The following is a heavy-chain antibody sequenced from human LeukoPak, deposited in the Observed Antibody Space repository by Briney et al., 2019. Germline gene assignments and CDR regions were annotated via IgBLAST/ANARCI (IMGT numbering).Heavy chain of an antibody. CDR3: AKDIQLST. D-gene: IGHD5-24*01. J-gene: IGHJ3*01. V-gene: IGHV3-23*01. Sequence: GGSLRLSCAASGFNFRDAAMTWVRQAPGKGLEWVSLTSVSGDNSYYADSVKGRFTISRDNSKNTLSLQMNSLRVEDTAIYYCAKDIQLSTWGLGTMVTVSS. CDR2: TSVSGDNS. CDR1: GFNFRDAA.